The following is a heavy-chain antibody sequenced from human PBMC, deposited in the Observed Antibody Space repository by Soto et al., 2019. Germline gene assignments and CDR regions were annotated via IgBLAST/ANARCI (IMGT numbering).Heavy chain of an antibody. V-gene: IGHV6-1*01. CDR1: GDSVSSNDAV. J-gene: IGHJ5*02. CDR3: ARLVGDSWLDH. Sequence: QVQLQQSGPGLVKPSQTLSLTCAISGDSVSSNDAVWNSIRQSPSRGLEWPGRTYYRSIWHTEXAXSXKXXMTNNPDASKTQFSLQLNPVTTEDTTMYYCARLVGDSWLDHRGQGTLVTVSA. D-gene: IGHD6-6*01. CDR2: TYYRSIWHT.